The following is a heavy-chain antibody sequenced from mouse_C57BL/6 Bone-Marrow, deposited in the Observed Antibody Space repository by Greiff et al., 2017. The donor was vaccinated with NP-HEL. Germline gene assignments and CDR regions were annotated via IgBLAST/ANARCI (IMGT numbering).Heavy chain of an antibody. D-gene: IGHD2-4*01. CDR1: GYTFTSYW. CDR3: ARPTYDYDVWFAY. V-gene: IGHV1-53*01. J-gene: IGHJ3*01. CDR2: INPSNGGT. Sequence: VQLQQSGTELVKPGASVKLSCKASGYTFTSYWMHWVKQRPGQGLEWIGNINPSNGGTNYNEKFKSKATLTVDKSSSTAYMQLSSLTSEDSAVYYCARPTYDYDVWFAYWGQGTLVTVSA.